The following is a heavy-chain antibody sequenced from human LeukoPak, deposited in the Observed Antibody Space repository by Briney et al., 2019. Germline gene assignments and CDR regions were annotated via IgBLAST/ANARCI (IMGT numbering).Heavy chain of an antibody. Sequence: SETLSLTCTVSGGSISSGDYYWSWIRQPPGKGLEWIGYIYYSGSTYYNPSLKSRVTISVDTSKNQFSLKLSSVTAADTGVYYCARHSGMTTVTAYLDCGGQGTLVTVSS. J-gene: IGHJ4*02. D-gene: IGHD4-17*01. CDR2: IYYSGST. V-gene: IGHV4-30-4*08. CDR1: GGSISSGDYY. CDR3: ARHSGMTTVTAYLDC.